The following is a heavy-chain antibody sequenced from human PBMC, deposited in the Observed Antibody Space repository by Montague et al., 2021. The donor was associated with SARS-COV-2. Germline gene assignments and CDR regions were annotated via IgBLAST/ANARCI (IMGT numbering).Heavy chain of an antibody. CDR1: GGSISSSSYY. Sequence: SETLSLTCTVSGGSISSSSYYWGWIRQPPGKGLEWIGRIYYSGSTYYNPSLKRRGTISVDTSKNQFSLKLSSVTAADTAVYFCARQENSSGWFKPDAFDIWGQGTMGTVSS. CDR2: IYYSGST. CDR3: ARQENSSGWFKPDAFDI. D-gene: IGHD6-19*01. V-gene: IGHV4-39*01. J-gene: IGHJ3*02.